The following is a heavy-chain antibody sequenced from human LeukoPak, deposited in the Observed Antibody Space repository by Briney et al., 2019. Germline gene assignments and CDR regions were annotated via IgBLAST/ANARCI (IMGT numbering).Heavy chain of an antibody. CDR2: ISGSGGST. V-gene: IGHV3-23*01. Sequence: GGSLRLSCAASGFTFSSYAMSWVRQAPGKGLEWVSAISGSGGSTYYADSVKGRFTISRDNSKNTPYLQMNSLRAEDTAVYYCAKDYDSSGYYLTYFDYWGQGTLVTVSS. CDR3: AKDYDSSGYYLTYFDY. D-gene: IGHD3-22*01. CDR1: GFTFSSYA. J-gene: IGHJ4*02.